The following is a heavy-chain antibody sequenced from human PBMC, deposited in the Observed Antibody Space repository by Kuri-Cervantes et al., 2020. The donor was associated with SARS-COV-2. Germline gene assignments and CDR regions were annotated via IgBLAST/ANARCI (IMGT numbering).Heavy chain of an antibody. CDR1: GFTVSSNY. J-gene: IGHJ4*02. CDR2: IYSGGST. D-gene: IGHD2-15*01. Sequence: GESLKIFCAASGFTVSSNYMSWVRQAPGKGLEWVSVIYSGGSTYYADSVKGRITISRDNSKNTLYLQMNRLRAEDTAVYYCARGGIGSWYSPTLDYWGQGTLVTVSS. CDR3: ARGGIGSWYSPTLDY. V-gene: IGHV3-53*01.